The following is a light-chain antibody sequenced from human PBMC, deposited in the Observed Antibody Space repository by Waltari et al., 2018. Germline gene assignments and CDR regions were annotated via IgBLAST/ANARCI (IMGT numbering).Light chain of an antibody. Sequence: DIQMTQSPSSLSASVGDRVTITCRASQNIDKSLNWYQQKPGKAPNLLIYAASSLQTGVPSRFSGSGSGTDFTLTITSLQPEDFATYYCQQSYSILRTFDQGTKLGI. CDR2: AAS. CDR3: QQSYSILRT. V-gene: IGKV1-39*01. J-gene: IGKJ1*01. CDR1: QNIDKS.